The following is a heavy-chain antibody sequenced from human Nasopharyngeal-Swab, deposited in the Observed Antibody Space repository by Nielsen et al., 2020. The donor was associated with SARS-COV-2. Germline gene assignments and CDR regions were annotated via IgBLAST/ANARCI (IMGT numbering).Heavy chain of an antibody. CDR3: ARDRGDLRKYYFDS. J-gene: IGHJ4*02. Sequence: SETLSLTCIVSGGSVSRGSHYWSWIRQPPGKGLEWIGYIFYTGNTNYNPSLESRVTMSIGTSRNQFSLSLNSVTAADTAVYYCARDRGDLRKYYFDSWGQGTQITVSA. V-gene: IGHV4-61*01. D-gene: IGHD3-10*01. CDR2: IFYTGNT. CDR1: GGSVSRGSHY.